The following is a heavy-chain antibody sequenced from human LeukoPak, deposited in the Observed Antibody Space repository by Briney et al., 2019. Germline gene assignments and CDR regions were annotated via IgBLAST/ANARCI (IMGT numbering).Heavy chain of an antibody. CDR3: AKTPYYYGSGNNWFDP. Sequence: GGSLRLSCAASGFTFSSYAMSWVRQAPGKGLEWVSAISGSGGSTYYADSVKGRFTISRDNSKNTLYLQKNSLRAEDTAVYYCAKTPYYYGSGNNWFDPWGQGTLVTVSS. CDR1: GFTFSSYA. J-gene: IGHJ5*02. V-gene: IGHV3-23*01. CDR2: ISGSGGST. D-gene: IGHD3-10*01.